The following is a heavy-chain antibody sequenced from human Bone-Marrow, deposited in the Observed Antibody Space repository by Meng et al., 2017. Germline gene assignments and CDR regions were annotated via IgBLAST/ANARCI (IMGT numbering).Heavy chain of an antibody. D-gene: IGHD4-17*01. CDR2: INHSGST. V-gene: IGHV4-34*01. Sequence: GSLRLSCAVYGGSFSGYYWSWIRQPPGKGLEWIGEINHSGSTNYNPSLKSRVTISVDTSKNQFSLKLSSVTAADTAVYYCARDRDYGDYPQPDAFDIWGQGTMVTVSS. CDR1: GGSFSGYY. CDR3: ARDRDYGDYPQPDAFDI. J-gene: IGHJ3*02.